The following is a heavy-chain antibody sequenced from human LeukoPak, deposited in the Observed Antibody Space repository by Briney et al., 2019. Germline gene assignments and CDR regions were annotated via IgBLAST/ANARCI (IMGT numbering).Heavy chain of an antibody. CDR1: GGSISSSSYY. Sequence: SETLSLTCTVSGGSISSSSYYWGWIRQPPGKGLEWIGSIYDSGSGSTYYTPSLKSRVTISVDTSKNHFSLKLSSLTAADTAVYYCARVRGGGMDVWGQGTTVTVSS. V-gene: IGHV4-39*07. CDR2: IYDSGSGST. J-gene: IGHJ6*02. D-gene: IGHD5-24*01. CDR3: ARVRGGGMDV.